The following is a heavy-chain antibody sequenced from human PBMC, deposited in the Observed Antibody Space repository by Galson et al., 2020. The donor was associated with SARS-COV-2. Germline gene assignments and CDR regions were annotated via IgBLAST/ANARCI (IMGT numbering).Heavy chain of an antibody. D-gene: IGHD1-26*01. CDR2: IWYDGSNK. Sequence: GGSLRLSCAASGFTFSSYGMHWVRQAPGKGLEWVAVIWYDGSNKYYADSVKGRFTISRDNSKNTLYLQMNSLRAEDTAVYYCARDLRSQWELFSWGDYWGQGTLVTVSS. V-gene: IGHV3-33*01. CDR3: ARDLRSQWELFSWGDY. CDR1: GFTFSSYG. J-gene: IGHJ4*02.